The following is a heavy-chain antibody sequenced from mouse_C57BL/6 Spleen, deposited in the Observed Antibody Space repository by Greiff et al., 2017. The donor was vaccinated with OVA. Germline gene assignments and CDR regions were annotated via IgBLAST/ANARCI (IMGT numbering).Heavy chain of an antibody. Sequence: EVQLQQSGAELVRPGASVKLSCTASGFNIKDDYMHWVKQRPEQGLEWIGWIDPEKGDTEYASKFPGTATITADTSSNTAYLQLSSLTSEDTAVYYCTTKFRRSAWFAYWGQGTLVTVSA. CDR1: GFNIKDDY. CDR2: IDPEKGDT. J-gene: IGHJ3*01. V-gene: IGHV14-4*01. CDR3: TTKFRRSAWFAY.